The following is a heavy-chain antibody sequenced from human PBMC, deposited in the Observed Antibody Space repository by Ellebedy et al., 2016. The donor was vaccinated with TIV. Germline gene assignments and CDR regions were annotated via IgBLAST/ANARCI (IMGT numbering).Heavy chain of an antibody. V-gene: IGHV3-30*18. CDR1: GVTFSSYG. CDR2: ISYDGRNK. D-gene: IGHD6-19*01. J-gene: IGHJ4*02. CDR3: AKETRSGWDY. Sequence: PGRSLRLSCAASGVTFSSYGMHWVRQAPGKGLEWVAGISYDGRNKNYADSVKGRFTIARDNSRNTLYLQMNSLRVEDTAVYYCAKETRSGWDYWGQGTLVTVSS.